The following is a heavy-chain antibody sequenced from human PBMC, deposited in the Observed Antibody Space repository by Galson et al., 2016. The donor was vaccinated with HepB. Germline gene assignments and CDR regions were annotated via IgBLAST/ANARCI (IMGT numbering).Heavy chain of an antibody. CDR1: GYTFTNYY. CDR2: INPSAGST. Sequence: SVKVSCKASGYTFTNYYVHWVRQAPGQGLEWMGVINPSAGSTTYVERFQGRVSMTRDTSKMTVYMELSSLRLEDTAIYYCARSIEVAGPLSFFDYWGQGTLVTVSS. V-gene: IGHV1-46*01. D-gene: IGHD6-19*01. J-gene: IGHJ4*02. CDR3: ARSIEVAGPLSFFDY.